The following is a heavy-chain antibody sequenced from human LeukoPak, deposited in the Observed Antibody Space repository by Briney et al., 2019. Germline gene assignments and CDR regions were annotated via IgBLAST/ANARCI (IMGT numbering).Heavy chain of an antibody. Sequence: GGSLRLSCAASGFTFSSYAMSWVRQAPGKGLEWVSTISGSGGSTYYADSVKGRFTNSRDNSKNTLYLQMNSLRADDTAVYYCAKDRSSSWWGPDYWGQGTLVTVSS. J-gene: IGHJ4*02. CDR3: AKDRSSSWWGPDY. CDR1: GFTFSSYA. V-gene: IGHV3-23*01. D-gene: IGHD6-13*01. CDR2: ISGSGGST.